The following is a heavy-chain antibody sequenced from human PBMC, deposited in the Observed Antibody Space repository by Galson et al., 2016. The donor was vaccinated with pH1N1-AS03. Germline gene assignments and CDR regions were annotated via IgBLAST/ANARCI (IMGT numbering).Heavy chain of an antibody. J-gene: IGHJ4*02. D-gene: IGHD2/OR15-2a*01. CDR2: VYYTGSV. V-gene: IGHV4-59*01. Sequence: SETLSLTCTVSGDSLSSYFWNWIRRPPGKGLEWIGYVYYTGSVKYNPSLKSRVTISLDTSNNQFSLILKSVTAADTAVYYCARGRALSPVTYYFDDWGQGTLVTVSS. CDR3: ARGRALSPVTYYFDD. CDR1: GDSLSSYF.